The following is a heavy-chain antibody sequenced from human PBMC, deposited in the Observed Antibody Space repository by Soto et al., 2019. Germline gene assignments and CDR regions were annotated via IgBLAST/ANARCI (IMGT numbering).Heavy chain of an antibody. CDR1: GGSISSSNYY. Sequence: PSETLSLTCTVSGGSISSSNYYWGWIRQPPGKGLEWIATIYYSGSTYYNPSLKSRATISVDTSKSQFSLRLTSVTAADTALYYCARSYCSAATCSRLGHIDYPAQGALVPVSS. V-gene: IGHV4-39*01. CDR2: IYYSGST. CDR3: ARSYCSAATCSRLGHIDY. J-gene: IGHJ4*02. D-gene: IGHD2-15*01.